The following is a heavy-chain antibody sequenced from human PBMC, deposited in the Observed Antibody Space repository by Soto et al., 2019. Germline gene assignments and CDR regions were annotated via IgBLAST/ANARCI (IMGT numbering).Heavy chain of an antibody. CDR3: ARSLTPTVYYYYYGMDV. CDR2: INAGNGNT. Sequence: ASVKVSCKASGYTFTSYAMHWVRQAPGQRLEWMGWINAGNGNTKYSQKFQGRVTITRDTSASTAYMELSSLRSEDTAVYYCARSLTPTVYYYYYGMDVWGQGTTVTVSS. CDR1: GYTFTSYA. D-gene: IGHD4-17*01. V-gene: IGHV1-3*01. J-gene: IGHJ6*02.